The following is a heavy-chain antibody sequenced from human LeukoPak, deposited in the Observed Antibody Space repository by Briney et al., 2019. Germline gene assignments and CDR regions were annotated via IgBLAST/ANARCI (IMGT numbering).Heavy chain of an antibody. Sequence: SETLSLTCTVSGDSFSSVTDYWAWIRQPPGKGLEWIASGDYSGSTYYNPSLKSRVTISVDTSKNQFSLKLSSVTAADTAVYYCARAGDVDIVATRYWGQGTLVTVSS. V-gene: IGHV4-39*07. CDR1: GDSFSSVTDY. J-gene: IGHJ4*02. CDR2: GDYSGST. CDR3: ARAGDVDIVATRY. D-gene: IGHD5-12*01.